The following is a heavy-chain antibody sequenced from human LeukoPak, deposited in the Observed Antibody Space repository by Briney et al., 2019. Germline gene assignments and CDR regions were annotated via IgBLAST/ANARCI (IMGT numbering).Heavy chain of an antibody. CDR2: ISSSSSYI. CDR3: ARDMWASAAALDY. V-gene: IGHV3-21*01. CDR1: GFTFSSYS. D-gene: IGHD6-13*01. Sequence: GGSLRLSCAASGFTFSSYSMNWVRQAPGKGLEWVSSISSSSSYIYYADSVKGRFTISRDNAKNSLYLQMNSLRAEDTAVYYCARDMWASAAALDYWGQGILVTVSS. J-gene: IGHJ4*02.